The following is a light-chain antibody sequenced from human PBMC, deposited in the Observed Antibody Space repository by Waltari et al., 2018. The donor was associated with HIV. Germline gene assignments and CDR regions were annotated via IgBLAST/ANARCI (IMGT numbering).Light chain of an antibody. CDR1: GSNIGSTS. CDR2: RNN. V-gene: IGLV1-47*01. Sequence: QSILTQPPSTSGTPGQRVTISCSGSGSNIGSTSVSWYQLLLGTAPKLLIYRNNQRPSGGADRLSCSKSSTSASLSIGGLRSEDEADYYCAAWDDSLSGPVFGGGTKLTVL. CDR3: AAWDDSLSGPV. J-gene: IGLJ3*02.